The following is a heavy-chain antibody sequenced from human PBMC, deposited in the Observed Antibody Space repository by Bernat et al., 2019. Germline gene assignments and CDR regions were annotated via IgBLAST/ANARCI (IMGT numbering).Heavy chain of an antibody. J-gene: IGHJ3*02. Sequence: QVQLVESGGGVVQPGRSLRLSCAASGFTFSSYGMHWVRQAPGKGLEWVAVIWYDGSNKYYADSVKGRFTISRDNSKNTLYLQMNSLRAEDTAVYYCARDRGPLRDYDFWSGYKPGDAFDIWGQGTMVTVSS. D-gene: IGHD3-3*01. CDR1: GFTFSSYG. V-gene: IGHV3-33*01. CDR2: IWYDGSNK. CDR3: ARDRGPLRDYDFWSGYKPGDAFDI.